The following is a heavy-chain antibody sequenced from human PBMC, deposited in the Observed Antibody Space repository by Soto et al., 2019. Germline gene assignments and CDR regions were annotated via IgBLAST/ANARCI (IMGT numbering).Heavy chain of an antibody. D-gene: IGHD1-26*01. CDR1: GGSISSYY. CDR3: ARGSGATTPFDY. J-gene: IGHJ4*02. V-gene: IGHV4-59*01. Sequence: QVQLQESGPGLVKPSETLSLTCTVSGGSISSYYWSWIRQSPGKGLEWIGYIYYSGSTKYNPSLKSRVTISVDTSKHQSSLKLSSVTAADTAVYYCARGSGATTPFDYWGQGTLVTVSS. CDR2: IYYSGST.